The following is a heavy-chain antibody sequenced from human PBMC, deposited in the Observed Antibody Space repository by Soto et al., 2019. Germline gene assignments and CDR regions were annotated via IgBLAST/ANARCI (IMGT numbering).Heavy chain of an antibody. J-gene: IGHJ5*02. D-gene: IGHD3-10*01. CDR1: GDSISSYS. CDR3: ARDRITMLRGVPRFDP. Sequence: QVQLQESGPGLVKPSETLSLTCTVSGDSISSYSWSWIRQPAGKGLEWIGRIYTSGSTNYNPSLKSRVTMSVDKSNNKFSLDLTSVTAADTAMYYCARDRITMLRGVPRFDPWGQGTLVTVSS. V-gene: IGHV4-4*07. CDR2: IYTSGST.